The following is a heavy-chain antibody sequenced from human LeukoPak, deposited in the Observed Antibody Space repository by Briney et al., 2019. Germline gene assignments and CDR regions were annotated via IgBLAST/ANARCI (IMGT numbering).Heavy chain of an antibody. J-gene: IGHJ2*01. D-gene: IGHD3-22*01. CDR1: GGSISSSSYY. Sequence: PSETLSLTCTVSGGSISSSSYYWGWIRQPPGKGLEWIGSIYYSGSTYYNPSLKSRVTISVDTSKNQFSLKLSSVTAADTAVYYCARLGYYDSSGYYDWYFDLWGRGTLVTVSS. V-gene: IGHV4-39*01. CDR2: IYYSGST. CDR3: ARLGYYDSSGYYDWYFDL.